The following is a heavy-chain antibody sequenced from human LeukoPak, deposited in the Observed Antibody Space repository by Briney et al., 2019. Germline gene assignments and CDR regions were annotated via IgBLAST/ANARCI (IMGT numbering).Heavy chain of an antibody. V-gene: IGHV5-51*01. CDR1: GYSFTSNW. J-gene: IGHJ4*02. Sequence: GESLKISCKGSGYSFTSNWIGWVRQMPGKGLEWMGIIYPGDSDTRYSPSFQGQVTISADKSISTAYLQWSSLKASDTAMYYCARQVYCDSSRCLNPFDYWSQGTLVTVSS. D-gene: IGHD2/OR15-2a*01. CDR2: IYPGDSDT. CDR3: ARQVYCDSSRCLNPFDY.